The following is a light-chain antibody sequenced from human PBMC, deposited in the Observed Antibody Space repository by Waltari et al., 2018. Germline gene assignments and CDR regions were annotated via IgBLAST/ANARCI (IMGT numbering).Light chain of an antibody. Sequence: QSALTQPAPVSGSPGQSITISCTGTNSDVGGYTFVSWFQHHRGKAPKLIIYDGSKRPSGISNRFSGSKSGNTASLTISGLQAGDETDYYCCSYAGSSTWVFGGGTKLTVL. J-gene: IGLJ3*02. CDR1: NSDVGGYTF. CDR2: DGS. V-gene: IGLV2-23*01. CDR3: CSYAGSSTWV.